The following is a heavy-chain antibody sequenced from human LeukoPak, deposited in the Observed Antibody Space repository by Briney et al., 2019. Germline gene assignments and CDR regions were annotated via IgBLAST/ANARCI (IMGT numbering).Heavy chain of an antibody. J-gene: IGHJ4*02. CDR1: GFAFSSYS. D-gene: IGHD5-12*01. CDR3: ARDEAGGYSGYDFDY. CDR2: ISSSSSYI. V-gene: IGHV3-21*01. Sequence: GGSLRLSCAASGFAFSSYSMNWVRQAPGKGLEWVSSISSSSSYIYYADSVKGRFTISRDNAKNSLYLQMNSLRAEDTAVYYCARDEAGGYSGYDFDYWGQGTLVTVSS.